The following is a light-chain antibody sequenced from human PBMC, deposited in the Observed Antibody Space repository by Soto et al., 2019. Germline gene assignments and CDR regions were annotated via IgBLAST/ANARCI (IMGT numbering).Light chain of an antibody. CDR2: DAS. V-gene: IGKV3-11*01. CDR1: QGVGRF. CDR3: QQRGGWPLT. Sequence: EIVLTQSPATLSLSPGERAALSCRASQGVGRFLAWYQQKPGQAPRLLIYDASNRATGIPARFSGSGSVTDFTLAIDNLEPEDFAVYYCQQRGGWPLTVGGRTKVEIK. J-gene: IGKJ4*01.